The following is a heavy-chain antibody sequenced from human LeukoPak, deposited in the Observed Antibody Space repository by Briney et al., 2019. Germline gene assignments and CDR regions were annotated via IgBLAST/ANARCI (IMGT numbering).Heavy chain of an antibody. J-gene: IGHJ4*02. D-gene: IGHD6-13*01. Sequence: SETLSLTCTVSGGSISSSSYYWGWIRQPPGKGLEWIGSIYYSGSSYYNPSLKSRVTISVDTSKHHFSLRLSSVTAADTAIYYCARGVYSGGWYNSDSWGQGALVTVSS. V-gene: IGHV4-39*02. CDR2: IYYSGSS. CDR1: GGSISSSSYY. CDR3: ARGVYSGGWYNSDS.